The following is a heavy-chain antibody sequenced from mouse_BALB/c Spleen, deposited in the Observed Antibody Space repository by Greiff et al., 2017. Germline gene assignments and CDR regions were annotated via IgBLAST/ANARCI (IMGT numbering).Heavy chain of an antibody. Sequence: EVQLVESGGGLVQPGGSLKLSCAASGFTFSSYGMSWVRQTPDKRLELVATINSNGGSTYYPDSVKGRFTISRDNAKNTLYLQMSSLKSEDTAMYYCARDHYRYDGVDYWGQGTTLTVSS. D-gene: IGHD2-14*01. V-gene: IGHV5-6-3*01. CDR2: INSNGGST. J-gene: IGHJ2*01. CDR1: GFTFSSYG. CDR3: ARDHYRYDGVDY.